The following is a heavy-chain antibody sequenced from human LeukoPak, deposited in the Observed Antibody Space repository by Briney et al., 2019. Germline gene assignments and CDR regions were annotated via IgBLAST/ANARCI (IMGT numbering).Heavy chain of an antibody. CDR2: ISSSSTYI. J-gene: IGHJ4*02. CDR3: AREPAGYNFDY. CDR1: GFTFSSYS. Sequence: GGSLRLSCAASGFTFSSYSMNWVRQAPGKGLEWVSFISSSSTYIYYADSVKGRFTISRDNAKNSLYLQMISLRAEDTALYYWAREPAGYNFDYWGQGTLVTVSS. D-gene: IGHD5-24*01. V-gene: IGHV3-21*01.